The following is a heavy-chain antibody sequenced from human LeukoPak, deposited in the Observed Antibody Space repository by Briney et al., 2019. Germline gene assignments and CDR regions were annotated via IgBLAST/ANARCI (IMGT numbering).Heavy chain of an antibody. D-gene: IGHD3-10*01. CDR2: INHSGST. J-gene: IGHJ5*02. CDR3: ARGRAYYYGSGSYYNMVAWFDP. CDR1: GGSFSGYY. Sequence: SETLSLTCAVYGGSFSGYYWSWIRQPPGKGLEWIGEINHSGSTNYNPSLKSRVTISVDTSKNQFSLKLSSVTAADTAVYYCARGRAYYYGSGSYYNMVAWFDPRGQGTLVTVSS. V-gene: IGHV4-34*01.